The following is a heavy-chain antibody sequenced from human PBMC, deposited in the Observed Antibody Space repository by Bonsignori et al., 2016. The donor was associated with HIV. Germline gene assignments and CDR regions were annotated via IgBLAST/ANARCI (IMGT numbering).Heavy chain of an antibody. D-gene: IGHD3-3*01. Sequence: SETLSLTCTVSGGFISSSYWSWIRQPAGKGLEWIGRIYTSGSTNYNPSLKSRVTMSVDTSKNQFSLKLSSVTAADTAVYYCASASTIFGVVGFDYWGQGTLVTVSS. V-gene: IGHV4-4*07. CDR3: ASASTIFGVVGFDY. CDR2: IYTSGST. J-gene: IGHJ4*02. CDR1: GGFISSSY.